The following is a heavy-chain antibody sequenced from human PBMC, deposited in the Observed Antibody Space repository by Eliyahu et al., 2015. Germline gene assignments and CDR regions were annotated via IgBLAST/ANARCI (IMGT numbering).Heavy chain of an antibody. CDR3: ARKTPHPYYYYGMDV. Sequence: QLHLHESGPGLVKPSXXLSLXCXVXGGSISSYYWSWIXQPPGKGLEWIGYIYYSGSTNYNPSLKSRVTISVDTSKNQFSLKLSSVTAADTAVYYCARKTPHPYYYYGMDVWGQGTTVTVSS. J-gene: IGHJ6*02. V-gene: IGHV4-59*01. CDR2: IYYSGST. CDR1: GGSISSYY.